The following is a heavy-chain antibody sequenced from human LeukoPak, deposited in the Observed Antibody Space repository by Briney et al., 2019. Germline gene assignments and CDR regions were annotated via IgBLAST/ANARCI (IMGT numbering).Heavy chain of an antibody. V-gene: IGHV3-7*01. D-gene: IGHD6-13*01. J-gene: IGHJ4*02. Sequence: GGPLRLSCAASGFTFRSYWMSGVRQAPGKGREGVANIKQEGSEKSYVNSVKGRFTVSRDNAKNSLYLQMNSWRAEDTAVYYCARDQSAGPSFDSWGQGTLITVSS. CDR3: ARDQSAGPSFDS. CDR2: IKQEGSEK. CDR1: GFTFRSYW.